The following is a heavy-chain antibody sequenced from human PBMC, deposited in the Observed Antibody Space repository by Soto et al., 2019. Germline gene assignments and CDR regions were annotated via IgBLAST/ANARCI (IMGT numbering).Heavy chain of an antibody. Sequence: QVQLQESGPGLVKPSETLSLTCSVSGGSGTSYYWTWIRQPPGKGLEWIGYVFYSGNTNCNPSLQSRVTMSVDSTRNHFSQALNSVPAADTAVYYCATGSRSSTSDAFDVWGRGTMVTVSS. CDR1: GGSGTSYY. D-gene: IGHD2-2*01. J-gene: IGHJ3*01. V-gene: IGHV4-59*02. CDR3: ATGSRSSTSDAFDV. CDR2: VFYSGNT.